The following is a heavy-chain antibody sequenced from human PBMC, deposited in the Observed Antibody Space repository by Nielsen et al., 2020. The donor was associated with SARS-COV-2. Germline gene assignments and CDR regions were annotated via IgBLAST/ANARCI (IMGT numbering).Heavy chain of an antibody. Sequence: GGSLRLSCSASGFIFNNYAMHWVRQAPGKGLEYVSAISSTGGSTYYADSVKGRFTISRDNSKSTLYLQMSSLRTEDTAVYYCVRRLTVAGTPNYFDYWGQGTLVTVSS. J-gene: IGHJ4*02. D-gene: IGHD6-19*01. CDR2: ISSTGGST. CDR3: VRRLTVAGTPNYFDY. V-gene: IGHV3-64D*09. CDR1: GFIFNNYA.